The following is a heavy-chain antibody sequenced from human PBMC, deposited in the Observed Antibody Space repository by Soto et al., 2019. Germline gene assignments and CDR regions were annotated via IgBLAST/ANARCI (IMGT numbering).Heavy chain of an antibody. V-gene: IGHV2-5*02. CDR3: ASHLAVSLSTYFDS. D-gene: IGHD1-26*01. J-gene: IGHJ4*02. CDR1: GFSLTTTDTG. CDR2: IYWEDDS. Sequence: QITLKESGPTMVKPTQHLTLTCSFSGFSLTTTDTGEAWLRQPPVKTLEGLALIYWEDDSRYNPYMKDRITITKDTSKNQVVLTMTDMDPVDTATYLCASHLAVSLSTYFDSWGQGTLVIVSS.